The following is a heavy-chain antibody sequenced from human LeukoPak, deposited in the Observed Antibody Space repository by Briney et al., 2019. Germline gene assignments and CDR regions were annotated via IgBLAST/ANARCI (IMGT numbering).Heavy chain of an antibody. CDR3: ASSWYYYDSSSLPKADAFDR. J-gene: IGHJ3*01. CDR2: IYRTGST. CDR1: GGSISSGAY. V-gene: IGHV4-38-2*02. D-gene: IGHD3-22*01. Sequence: PSETLSLTCTVSGGSISSGAYWGWVRQPPGKGLEWIATIYRTGSTYYNPSLESRVTISIDTSKNQFSLKLNSVAAADTAVYYCASSWYYYDSSSLPKADAFDRWGQGTLVTVSS.